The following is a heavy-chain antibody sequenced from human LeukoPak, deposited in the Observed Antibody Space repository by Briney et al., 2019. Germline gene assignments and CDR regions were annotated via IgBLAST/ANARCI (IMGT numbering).Heavy chain of an antibody. CDR3: ARGSDGSGSYPPYYYYYYMDV. CDR2: MNPNSGNT. J-gene: IGHJ6*03. D-gene: IGHD3-10*01. CDR1: GYTFTSYD. V-gene: IGHV1-8*01. Sequence: ASVKVSCKASGYTFTSYDINWVRQATGQGLEWMGWMNPNSGNTGYAQKFQGRVTMTRNTSISTAYVELSSLRSEDTAVYYCARGSDGSGSYPPYYYYYYMDVWGKGTTVTVSS.